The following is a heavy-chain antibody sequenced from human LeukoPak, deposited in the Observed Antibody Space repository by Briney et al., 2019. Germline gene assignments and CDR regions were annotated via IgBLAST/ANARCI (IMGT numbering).Heavy chain of an antibody. D-gene: IGHD2-2*01. CDR1: GFTFSSYA. J-gene: IGHJ4*02. V-gene: IGHV3-23*01. CDR2: ISGPGGSW. CDR3: AKKGFQLPYYFDY. Sequence: GGSLRLSCAASGFTFSSYAMSWVRQAPGKGLEWVSAISGPGGSWDYADSVRGRFTISRDNSKNTLYLQMNSLRAEDTAVYYCAKKGFQLPYYFDYWGQGTLVTVSS.